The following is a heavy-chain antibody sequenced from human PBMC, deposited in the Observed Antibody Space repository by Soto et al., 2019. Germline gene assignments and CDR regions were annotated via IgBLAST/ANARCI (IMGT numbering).Heavy chain of an antibody. V-gene: IGHV1-3*01. CDR1: GYTFTSHA. CDR2: INAGNGNT. D-gene: IGHD6-13*01. Sequence: GASVKVSCKASGYTFTSHARHWVRQAPGQRLEWMGWINAGNGNTKYSQKFQGRVTITRDTSASTAFMELSSLRSEDTAVYYCARGSGYSSSWWYGFDIWGQRTMVAVSS. J-gene: IGHJ3*02. CDR3: ARGSGYSSSWWYGFDI.